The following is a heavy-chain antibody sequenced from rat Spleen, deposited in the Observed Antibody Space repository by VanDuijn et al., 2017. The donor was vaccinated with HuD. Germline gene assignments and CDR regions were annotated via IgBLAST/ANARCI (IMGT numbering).Heavy chain of an antibody. D-gene: IGHD1-2*01. Sequence: EVQLQESGPGLVKPSQSLSLTCSVTGYSITSTYRWNWIRKFPGNKMEWMGYISYSGSTGYNPSLKSRVSVTRDTSKNQFFLQLNSITTEDTATYYCARSDFYGSWRPFAYWGQGTLVTVSS. CDR3: ARSDFYGSWRPFAY. CDR2: ISYSGST. J-gene: IGHJ3*01. V-gene: IGHV3-1*01. CDR1: GYSITSTY.